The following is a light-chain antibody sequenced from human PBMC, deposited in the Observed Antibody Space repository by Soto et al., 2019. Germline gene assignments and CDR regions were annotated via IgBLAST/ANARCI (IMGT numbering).Light chain of an antibody. CDR2: DVS. Sequence: QSALTQHASVSGSPGQSITISCTGTSSDVGGYNYVSWYPHHPGKAPKLMIYDVSDRPSGVSNRFSGSKSGNTASLTISGLQAEDEADYYCSSYTSSSSFGFGTGTKLTVL. J-gene: IGLJ1*01. CDR1: SSDVGGYNY. V-gene: IGLV2-14*03. CDR3: SSYTSSSSFG.